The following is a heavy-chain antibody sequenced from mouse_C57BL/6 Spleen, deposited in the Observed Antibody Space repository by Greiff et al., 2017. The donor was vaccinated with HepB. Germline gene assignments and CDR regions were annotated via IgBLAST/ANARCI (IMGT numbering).Heavy chain of an antibody. CDR1: GFTFSDYG. Sequence: EVQLVESGGGLVKPGGSLKLSCAASGFTFSDYGMHWVRQAPEKGLEWVAYISSGSSTIYYADTVKGRFTISRDNAKNTLFLQMTSLRSEDTAMYYCAGNGDYYGSSYDAMDYWGQGTSVTVSS. CDR3: AGNGDYYGSSYDAMDY. D-gene: IGHD1-1*01. V-gene: IGHV5-17*01. CDR2: ISSGSSTI. J-gene: IGHJ4*01.